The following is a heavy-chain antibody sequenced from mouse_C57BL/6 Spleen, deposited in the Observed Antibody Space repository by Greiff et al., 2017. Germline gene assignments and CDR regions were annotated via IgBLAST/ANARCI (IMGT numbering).Heavy chain of an antibody. J-gene: IGHJ4*01. V-gene: IGHV14-2*01. CDR3: ARRSDYAMDY. CDR1: GFNINDYY. Sequence: EVQLQESGAELARPGASVKLSCTASGFNINDYYMHWVKQRTEQGLEWIGRIDPEDGETKYAPKFPGKATITADTSSNTAYLQLSSLTSEDTAVYYCARRSDYAMDYWGQGTSVTVSS. CDR2: IDPEDGET.